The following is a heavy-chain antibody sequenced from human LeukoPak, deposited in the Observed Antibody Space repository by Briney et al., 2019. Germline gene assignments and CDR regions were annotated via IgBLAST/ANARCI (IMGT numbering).Heavy chain of an antibody. CDR2: ISSSGGST. D-gene: IGHD6-13*01. CDR3: AKGFSWYGYGMDV. CDR1: GFTFSSYA. Sequence: PGESLRLSCAASGFTFSSYAMSWVRQAPGKGLEWVSAISSSGGSTYYADSVKGRFTISRDTSKNTLYLQMNSLRAEDTAVYYCAKGFSWYGYGMDVWGLGTTVTVSS. V-gene: IGHV3-23*01. J-gene: IGHJ6*02.